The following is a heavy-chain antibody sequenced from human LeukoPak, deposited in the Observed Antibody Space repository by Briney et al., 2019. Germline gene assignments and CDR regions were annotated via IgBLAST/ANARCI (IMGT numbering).Heavy chain of an antibody. J-gene: IGHJ4*02. CDR1: GGSISNYY. Sequence: SETLSLTCTVSGGSISNYYWSWLRQPPGKGLEWIGYIYYSGSTNYSPSLKSRVTISVDTSKNQFSLKLSSVTAADTAVYYCARHCPYSSSWSHFDYWGQGTQVTVSS. CDR3: ARHCPYSSSWSHFDY. CDR2: IYYSGST. D-gene: IGHD6-13*01. V-gene: IGHV4-59*08.